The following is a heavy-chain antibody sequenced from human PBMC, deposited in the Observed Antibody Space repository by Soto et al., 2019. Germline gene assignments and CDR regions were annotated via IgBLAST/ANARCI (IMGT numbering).Heavy chain of an antibody. CDR3: ARGTTLNWFDP. J-gene: IGHJ5*02. CDR1: GGSVSSGDYY. Sequence: PSETLSLTCTVSGGSVSSGDYYWSWIRQHPGKGLEWIGNIYYSGSTYYNPSLKSRVTISKDTSKNQFSLKLSSVTAADTAVYYCARGTTLNWFDPWGQGTLVTVSS. CDR2: IYYSGST. V-gene: IGHV4-31*03.